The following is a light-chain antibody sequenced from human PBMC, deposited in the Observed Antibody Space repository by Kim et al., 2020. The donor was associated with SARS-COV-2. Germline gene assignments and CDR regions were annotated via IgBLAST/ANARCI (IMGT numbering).Light chain of an antibody. V-gene: IGLV4-69*01. CDR3: QSWGSGLLV. CDR2: VCGDGSH. J-gene: IGLJ3*02. CDR1: RGHSNYA. Sequence: VKLTCTLIRGHSNYAIASHQQQPEKSPRYLMIVCGDGSHQKGAGIPDRFSGASCGAERYLTISSLQSVDEADYYCQSWGSGLLVFGGGTKLTVL.